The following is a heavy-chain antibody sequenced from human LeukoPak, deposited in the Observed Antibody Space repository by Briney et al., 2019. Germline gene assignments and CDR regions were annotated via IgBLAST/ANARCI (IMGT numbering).Heavy chain of an antibody. Sequence: SETLSLTCTVSGGAISSYYWSWIRQPAGKGLEWFGRIYASGSTNYNPSLKSRVTMSVDTSKNQFSLKLSSVTAADTAVYYCARVTAARLNAFDIWGQGTMVTVSS. CDR3: ARVTAARLNAFDI. CDR1: GGAISSYY. J-gene: IGHJ3*02. V-gene: IGHV4-4*07. D-gene: IGHD6-6*01. CDR2: IYASGST.